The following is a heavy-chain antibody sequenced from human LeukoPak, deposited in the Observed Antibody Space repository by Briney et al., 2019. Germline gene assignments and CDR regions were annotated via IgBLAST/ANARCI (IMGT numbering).Heavy chain of an antibody. CDR3: AKYVGDGSGSLTPSY. D-gene: IGHD3-10*01. CDR2: IKQDGSEK. V-gene: IGHV3-7*03. J-gene: IGHJ4*02. Sequence: GGSLRLSCEASGFTFGSYWMSWVRQAPGKGLEWVANIKQDGSEKYYVDSVKGRFTISRDNAKNSLYLQMNSLRAEDTAVYYCAKYVGDGSGSLTPSYWGQGTLVTVPS. CDR1: GFTFGSYW.